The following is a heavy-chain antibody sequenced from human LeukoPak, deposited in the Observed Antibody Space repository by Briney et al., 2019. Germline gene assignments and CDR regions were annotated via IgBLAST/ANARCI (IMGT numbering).Heavy chain of an antibody. V-gene: IGHV3-64*04. CDR2: ISSNGGNT. CDR1: GFSFSTYA. J-gene: IGHJ4*02. D-gene: IGHD3-22*01. Sequence: GGSLRLSCSASGFSFSTYAMHWVRQAPGKGLEYVSGISSNGGNTYYAESVKGRFTISRDNAKNSLYLQMNSLRAEDTAVYYCARVHSSGYHGGYYFDYWGQGTLVAVSS. CDR3: ARVHSSGYHGGYYFDY.